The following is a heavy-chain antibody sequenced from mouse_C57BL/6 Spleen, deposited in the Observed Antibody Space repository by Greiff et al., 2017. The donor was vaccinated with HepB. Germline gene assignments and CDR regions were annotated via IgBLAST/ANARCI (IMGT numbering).Heavy chain of an antibody. J-gene: IGHJ2*01. D-gene: IGHD4-1*01. CDR2: IDPSDGYT. V-gene: IGHV1-50*01. CDR1: GYTFTSYW. Sequence: QVQLQQPGAELVKPGASVKLSCKASGYTFTSYWMQWVKQRPGQGLEWIGEIDPSDGYTNYNQKFKGKATLTVDTSSSTAYMQLSSLTSEDSAVYYCARRTTGTYYFDYWGQGTTLTVSS. CDR3: ARRTTGTYYFDY.